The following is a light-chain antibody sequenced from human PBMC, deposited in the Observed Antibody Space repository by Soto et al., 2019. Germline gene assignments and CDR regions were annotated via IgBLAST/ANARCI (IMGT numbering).Light chain of an antibody. V-gene: IGLV2-14*01. Sequence: QSALTQPASVSGSPGQSITISCTGTSSDVGAHNYVSWYQQHPGKAPKLMIFEVTNRPSGVSDRFSGSKSGNTASLTISGLQAEDEADYYCCSFTTTTTWVFGGGTKLTV. CDR1: SSDVGAHNY. J-gene: IGLJ3*02. CDR2: EVT. CDR3: CSFTTTTTWV.